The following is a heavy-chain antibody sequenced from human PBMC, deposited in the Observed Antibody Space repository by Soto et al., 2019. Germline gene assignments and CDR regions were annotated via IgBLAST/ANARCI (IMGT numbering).Heavy chain of an antibody. J-gene: IGHJ3*01. CDR3: AHRLGGRPLNAFDV. V-gene: IGHV2-5*02. CDR2: IYWDDDK. Sequence: GSGPTAGEPTQTLTLTCTFSGFSLSTSGVGVGWIRQPPGKALEWLALIYWDDDKRYSPSLKSRLTITKDTSKNQVVLTMTNMDPVDTATYYCAHRLGGRPLNAFDVWGQGTMVTVSS. D-gene: IGHD2-15*01. CDR1: GFSLSTSGVG.